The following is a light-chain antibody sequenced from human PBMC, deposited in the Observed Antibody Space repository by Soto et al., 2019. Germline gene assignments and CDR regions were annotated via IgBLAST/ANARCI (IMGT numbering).Light chain of an antibody. J-gene: IGLJ1*01. V-gene: IGLV2-14*01. CDR3: SSYTSSSTLD. Sequence: SALTQPASVSGSPGQSITISCTGTSSDVSGYNYVSWYQQHPGKAPKLMIYDVSNRPSGVSNRLSGSKSGNTASLTISGLQAEDEADYYCSSYTSSSTLDFGTGTKVT. CDR2: DVS. CDR1: SSDVSGYNY.